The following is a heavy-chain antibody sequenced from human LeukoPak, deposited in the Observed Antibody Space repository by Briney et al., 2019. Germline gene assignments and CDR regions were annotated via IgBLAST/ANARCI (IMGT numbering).Heavy chain of an antibody. CDR2: INPNSGGT. J-gene: IGHJ4*02. V-gene: IGHV1-2*02. CDR3: ARVYDSSGYYPSGFDY. Sequence: GASVKVSCKASGYTFTGYYMHWVRQAPGQGLEWMGWINPNSGGTNYAQKFQGRVTMTRDTSISTAYMELSRLRSDDTAVYYCARVYDSSGYYPSGFDYWGQATLVTVSS. D-gene: IGHD3-22*01. CDR1: GYTFTGYY.